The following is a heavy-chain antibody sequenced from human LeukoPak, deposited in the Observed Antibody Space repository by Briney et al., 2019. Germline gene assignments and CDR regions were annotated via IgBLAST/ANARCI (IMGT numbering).Heavy chain of an antibody. J-gene: IGHJ4*02. CDR1: GLTVSSNH. D-gene: IGHD2-15*01. V-gene: IGHV3-66*01. CDR3: AKDKDTPATAQPQRGYFES. CDR2: IYSGGTT. Sequence: GGSLRLSCAASGLTVSSNHMSWVRQAPGKGLEWVSVIYSGGTTYYADSVKGRFTISRDNSKNTLYLQMNSLRVEDTAVYFCAKDKDTPATAQPQRGYFESWGQGTLVTVSS.